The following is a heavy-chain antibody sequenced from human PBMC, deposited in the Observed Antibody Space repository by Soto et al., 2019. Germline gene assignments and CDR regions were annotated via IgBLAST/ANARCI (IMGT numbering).Heavy chain of an antibody. D-gene: IGHD3-3*01. V-gene: IGHV1-18*01. CDR3: ARGGLYYDFWSGYSAHYYGMDV. Sequence: ASVKVSCKASGYSFTGYGIAWAPQAPGQGLEWMGWINTYNGNTNYAQNLQGRVTMTRNTSISTAYMELSSLRSEDTAVYYCARGGLYYDFWSGYSAHYYGMDVWGQGTTVTVSS. CDR1: GYSFTGYG. CDR2: INTYNGNT. J-gene: IGHJ6*02.